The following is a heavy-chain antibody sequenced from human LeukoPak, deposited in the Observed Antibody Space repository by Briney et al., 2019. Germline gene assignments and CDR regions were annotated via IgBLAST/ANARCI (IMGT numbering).Heavy chain of an antibody. J-gene: IGHJ5*02. D-gene: IGHD1-26*01. Sequence: PSETLSLTCTVSGGSVSSSSYYWGWIRQPPGKGLEWIGSIYYSGSTYYNPSLKSRVTISVDTSKNQFSLKLSSVTAADTAVYYCARQAVIRRIVRGNYNRFDPWGQGTLVTVSS. CDR3: ARQAVIRRIVRGNYNRFDP. V-gene: IGHV4-39*01. CDR2: IYYSGST. CDR1: GGSVSSSSYY.